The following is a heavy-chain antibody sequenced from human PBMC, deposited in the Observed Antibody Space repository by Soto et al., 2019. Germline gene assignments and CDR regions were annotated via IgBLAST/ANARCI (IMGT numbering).Heavy chain of an antibody. V-gene: IGHV1-2*04. CDR2: INPNSGGT. CDR1: GYTFTGYY. J-gene: IGHJ6*03. Sequence: GASVKVSCKASGYTFTGYYMHWVRQAPGQGLEWMGWINPNSGGTNYAQKFQGWVTMTRDTSISTAYMELSRLRSDDTAVYYCARELTVTTFSNYYYYMGVWGKGTTVTVS. CDR3: ARELTVTTFSNYYYYMGV. D-gene: IGHD4-17*01.